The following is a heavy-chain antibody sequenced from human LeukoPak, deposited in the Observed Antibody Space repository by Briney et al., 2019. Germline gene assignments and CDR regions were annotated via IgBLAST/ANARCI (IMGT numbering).Heavy chain of an antibody. J-gene: IGHJ6*04. CDR2: INHSGST. CDR3: ARLRGYGSGSYYKAPNYYYYGMDV. CDR1: GGSFSGYY. Sequence: PSETLSLTCAVSGGSFSGYYWSWIRQPPGKGLEWIGEINHSGSTNYNPSPKSRVTISVDTSKNQFSLKLISVTAADTAVYYCARLRGYGSGSYYKAPNYYYYGMDVWGKGTTVTVSS. V-gene: IGHV4-34*01. D-gene: IGHD3-10*01.